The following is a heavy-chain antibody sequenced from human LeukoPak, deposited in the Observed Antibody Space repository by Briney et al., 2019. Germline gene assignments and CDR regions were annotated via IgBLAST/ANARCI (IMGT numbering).Heavy chain of an antibody. Sequence: PGGSLRLSCAASGFTFSSYAMSWVRQAPGKGLEWVTAISGSGGSTYYADSVKGRFTISRDNSKNTLNLQMNSLRAEDTAVYYCARGYGVHDAFDIWGQGTMVTVSS. CDR2: ISGSGGST. V-gene: IGHV3-23*01. CDR3: ARGYGVHDAFDI. D-gene: IGHD4-17*01. J-gene: IGHJ3*02. CDR1: GFTFSSYA.